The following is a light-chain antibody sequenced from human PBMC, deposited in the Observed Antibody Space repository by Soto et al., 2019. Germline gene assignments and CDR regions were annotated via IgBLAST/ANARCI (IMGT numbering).Light chain of an antibody. CDR1: SSDVGGYNY. J-gene: IGLJ1*01. V-gene: IGLV2-14*03. CDR3: SSYTPSNTPQIV. Sequence: QSALTQPASVSGSPGQSITISCTGTSSDVGGYNYVSWYQHHPGKAPKLLIYDVSNRPSGVSNRFSGSKSDNTASLTISGLQPEDEADYYCSSYTPSNTPQIVFGTGTKVTV. CDR2: DVS.